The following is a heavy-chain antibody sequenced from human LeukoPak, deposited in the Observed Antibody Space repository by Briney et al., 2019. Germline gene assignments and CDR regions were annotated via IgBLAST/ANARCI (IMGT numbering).Heavy chain of an antibody. D-gene: IGHD3-10*02. CDR2: IYSGGST. V-gene: IGHV3-66*01. CDR1: GFIVSSNY. CDR3: AELGITMIGGV. Sequence: GGSLRLSCAASGFIVSSNYMSWVRQAPGKGLEWVSVIYSGGSTYYADSVKGRFTISRDNSKNMVYLQMNSLRAEDTAVYYCAELGITMIGGVWGKGTTVTISS. J-gene: IGHJ6*04.